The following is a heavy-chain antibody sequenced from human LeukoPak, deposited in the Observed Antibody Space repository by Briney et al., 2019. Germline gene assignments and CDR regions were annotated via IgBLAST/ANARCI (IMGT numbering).Heavy chain of an antibody. D-gene: IGHD2-21*02. V-gene: IGHV3-43*02. CDR1: GFTFNDYA. CDR2: ISGDGGST. CDR3: AKAGWGVTYFDY. Sequence: GGSLRPSCAAAGFTFNDYAMHWVRHAPGKGLEWVSLISGDGGSTYYADSVKGRFTISRDNSKNSLYLQMNSLRTEDTALYYCAKAGWGVTYFDYWGQGTLVTVSS. J-gene: IGHJ4*02.